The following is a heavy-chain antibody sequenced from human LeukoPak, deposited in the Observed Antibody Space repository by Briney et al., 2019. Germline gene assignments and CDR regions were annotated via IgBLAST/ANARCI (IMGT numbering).Heavy chain of an antibody. Sequence: SVNVSCKASGGTFSSYAISWVRQAPGQGLEWMGGIIPIFGTANYAQKFQGRVTITADESTSTAYMELSSLRSEDTAVYYCARDPGGYCSSTSCYGGFDPWGQGTLVTVSS. CDR3: ARDPGGYCSSTSCYGGFDP. CDR2: IIPIFGTA. D-gene: IGHD2-2*01. J-gene: IGHJ5*02. V-gene: IGHV1-69*13. CDR1: GGTFSSYA.